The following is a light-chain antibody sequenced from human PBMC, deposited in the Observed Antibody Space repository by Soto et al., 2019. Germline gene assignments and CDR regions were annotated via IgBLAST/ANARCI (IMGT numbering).Light chain of an antibody. J-gene: IGLJ3*02. Sequence: QSVLTQPPSVSGAPGQRVTISCTGTSSNIGAGYDVIWYQQLPGTAPKLLIFGNNSRSSGVPDRFSASKSGTSASLAVAGLQAEDEADYHCQSYYTRLSGSVFGGGTKLTVL. V-gene: IGLV1-40*01. CDR2: GNN. CDR3: QSYYTRLSGSV. CDR1: SSNIGAGYD.